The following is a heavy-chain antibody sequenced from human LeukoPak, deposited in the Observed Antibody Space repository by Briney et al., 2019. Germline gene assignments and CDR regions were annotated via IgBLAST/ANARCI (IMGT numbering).Heavy chain of an antibody. J-gene: IGHJ4*02. Sequence: PGGSLRLSCAASGFTFDDYGMSWVRQAPGKGLEWVSGINWNGSSTGYADSVKGRFTISRDNAKNSLYLQMNSLRAEDTALYYCARQRKSYLGYDSSGYSQYYFDYWGQGTLVTVSS. CDR2: INWNGSST. CDR1: GFTFDDYG. V-gene: IGHV3-20*04. CDR3: ARQRKSYLGYDSSGYSQYYFDY. D-gene: IGHD3-22*01.